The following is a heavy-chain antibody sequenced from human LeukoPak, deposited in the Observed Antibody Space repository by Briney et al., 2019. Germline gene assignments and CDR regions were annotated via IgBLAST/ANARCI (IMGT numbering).Heavy chain of an antibody. CDR2: IYYSGST. V-gene: IGHV4-4*07. CDR1: GVSISSYY. D-gene: IGHD4-17*01. CDR3: AREGQYGDPLGGMDV. J-gene: IGHJ6*02. Sequence: PSETLSLTCTVSGVSISSYYWSWLRQPAGKGLGWIGRIYYSGSTNYNPSLKSRVTISVDTSKNQFSLKLSSVTAADTAVYYCAREGQYGDPLGGMDVWGQGTTVTVSS.